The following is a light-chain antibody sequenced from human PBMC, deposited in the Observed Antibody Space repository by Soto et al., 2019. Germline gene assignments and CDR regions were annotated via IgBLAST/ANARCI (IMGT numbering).Light chain of an antibody. CDR1: HSLSSSQ. Sequence: EIVLTQSPCTLSLSPGERATLSCRASHSLSSSQLAWYQQKPGQAPRLLIHDASSRATGISDRFTGSGSGTDFTLTITTLEPEDFAVYYCQQYGSSPRTFGLGTKVDIK. CDR2: DAS. CDR3: QQYGSSPRT. J-gene: IGKJ1*01. V-gene: IGKV3-20*01.